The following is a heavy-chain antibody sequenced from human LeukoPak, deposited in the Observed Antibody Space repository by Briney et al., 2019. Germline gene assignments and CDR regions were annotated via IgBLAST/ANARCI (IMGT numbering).Heavy chain of an antibody. V-gene: IGHV3-23*01. J-gene: IGHJ4*02. CDR1: GFTFSSYA. D-gene: IGHD4-17*01. CDR2: ISGSGGST. CDR3: AKDASSVTTGDYFDY. Sequence: PGGSLRLSCAASGFTFSSYAMSWVRQAPGKGLEWVSAISGSGGSTYYADSVKGRFTISRDNSKNTPYLQMNSLRAEDTAVYYCAKDASSVTTGDYFDYWGQGTLVTVSS.